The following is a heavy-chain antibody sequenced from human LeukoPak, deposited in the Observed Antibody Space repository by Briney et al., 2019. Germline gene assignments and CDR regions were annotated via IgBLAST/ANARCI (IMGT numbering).Heavy chain of an antibody. CDR3: ARLGIITAAGSNDY. V-gene: IGHV3-48*04. Sequence: GGSLRLSCAASGFSFSGYSMNWVRQAPGKGLDWVSYISSGSRTIFYAESVKGRFTVSRDNAKNSLYLQMNSLRAEDTAVYYCARLGIITAAGSNDYWGQGTLVTVSS. D-gene: IGHD6-13*01. CDR2: ISSGSRTI. J-gene: IGHJ4*02. CDR1: GFSFSGYS.